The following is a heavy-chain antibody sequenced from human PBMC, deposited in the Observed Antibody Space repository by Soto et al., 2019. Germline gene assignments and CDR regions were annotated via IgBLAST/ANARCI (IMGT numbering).Heavy chain of an antibody. V-gene: IGHV3-23*01. D-gene: IGHD3-16*01. CDR3: AKDLLWGNLEY. CDR2: ITSGGGGT. CDR1: GFIFSSHA. J-gene: IGHJ4*02. Sequence: EVQVLESGGGLAQPGGSLRLSCAASGFIFSSHAMSWVRQAPGKGLDWVSTITSGGGGTYYADSVKGRFTISRDNSKNTLCLQMNSLRAEDTAVYYCAKDLLWGNLEYWGQGTLVTVSS.